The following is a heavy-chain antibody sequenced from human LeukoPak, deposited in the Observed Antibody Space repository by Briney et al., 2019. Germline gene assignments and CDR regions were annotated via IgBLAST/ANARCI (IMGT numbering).Heavy chain of an antibody. V-gene: IGHV1-3*01. Sequence: ASVKVSCKASGYTFTNYAIHWARQAPGQRPEWMGWINAGTGDTRYLQRFQGRVTISRDTSASAVYMELSSLTYEDTAVFYCARGPIAAVAFFDYWGQGTLVSVSA. J-gene: IGHJ4*02. D-gene: IGHD6-13*01. CDR1: GYTFTNYA. CDR3: ARGPIAAVAFFDY. CDR2: INAGTGDT.